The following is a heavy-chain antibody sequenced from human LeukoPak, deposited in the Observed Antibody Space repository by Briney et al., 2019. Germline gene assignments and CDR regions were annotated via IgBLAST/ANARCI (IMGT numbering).Heavy chain of an antibody. J-gene: IGHJ6*03. CDR1: GGSISSSSYY. V-gene: IGHV4-39*07. D-gene: IGHD1-26*01. CDR3: ARSREYYYYMDV. Sequence: SETLSLTCTVSGGSISSSSYYWGWIRQPPGKGLEWIGSIYYSGSTYYNPSLKSRVTMSTDTSKNQFYMKLSSVTAADTAVYYCARSREYYYYMDVWGKGTTVTVSS. CDR2: IYYSGST.